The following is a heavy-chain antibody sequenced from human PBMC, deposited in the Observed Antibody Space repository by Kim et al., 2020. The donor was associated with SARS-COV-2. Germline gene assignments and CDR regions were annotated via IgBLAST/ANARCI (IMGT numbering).Heavy chain of an antibody. D-gene: IGHD3-10*01. J-gene: IGHJ6*02. V-gene: IGHV4-59*01. CDR2: IYYSGST. CDR3: ARDRGQPSYYYGSGSYGNPIYYYYGMDV. CDR1: GGSISSYY. Sequence: SETLSLTCTVSGGSISSYYWSWIRQPPGKGLEWIGYIYYSGSTNYNPSLKSRVTISVDTSKNQFSLKLSSVTAADTAVYYCARDRGQPSYYYGSGSYGNPIYYYYGMDVWGQGTTVTVSS.